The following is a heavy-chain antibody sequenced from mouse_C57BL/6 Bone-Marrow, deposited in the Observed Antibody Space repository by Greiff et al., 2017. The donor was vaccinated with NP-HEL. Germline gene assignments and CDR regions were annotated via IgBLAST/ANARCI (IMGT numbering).Heavy chain of an antibody. D-gene: IGHD1-1*01. Sequence: QVQLQESGPGLVQPSQSLSITCTVSGFSLTSYGVHWVRQSPGKGLEWLGVIWRGGSTDYNAAFMSRLSVTKDNSKSQVFFKMNSLQADDTAIYYCAKGGYGSSYWYFDVWGTGTTVTVSS. CDR2: IWRGGST. CDR3: AKGGYGSSYWYFDV. CDR1: GFSLTSYG. V-gene: IGHV2-5*01. J-gene: IGHJ1*03.